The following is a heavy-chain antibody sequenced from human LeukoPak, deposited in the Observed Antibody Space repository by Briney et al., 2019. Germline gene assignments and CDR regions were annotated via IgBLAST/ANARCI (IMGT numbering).Heavy chain of an antibody. Sequence: GASVKVSCKASGYTFTGYYMHWVRQATGQGLEWMGWMNPNSGNTGYAQKFQGRVTMTRNTSISTAYMELSSLRSEDTAVYYCARGRTYYYDSSGYPDDYWGQGTLVTVSS. V-gene: IGHV1-8*02. D-gene: IGHD3-22*01. CDR3: ARGRTYYYDSSGYPDDY. CDR2: MNPNSGNT. CDR1: GYTFTGYY. J-gene: IGHJ4*02.